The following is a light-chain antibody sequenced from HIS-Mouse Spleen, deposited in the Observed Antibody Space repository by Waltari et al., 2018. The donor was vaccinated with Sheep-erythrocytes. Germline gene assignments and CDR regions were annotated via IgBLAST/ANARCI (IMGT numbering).Light chain of an antibody. CDR2: AAS. CDR3: QQYYSYAWT. Sequence: AIRMTQSPSSLSASTGDRVTITCRASQGISSYLAWYQQKPGKAPKPLIYAASTLQSGVPSMFCGSRAGTDFTLIISCLQSEDFATYNGQQYYSYAWTCCQGTKVASK. CDR1: QGISSY. J-gene: IGKJ1*01. V-gene: IGKV1-8*01.